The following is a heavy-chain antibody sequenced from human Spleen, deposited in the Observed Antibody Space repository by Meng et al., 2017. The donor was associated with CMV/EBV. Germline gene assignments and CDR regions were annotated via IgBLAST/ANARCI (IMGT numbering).Heavy chain of an antibody. V-gene: IGHV2-5*02. CDR3: AHTPSLITGTTWFDP. Sequence: QLSLKESGPTLVKPNQTLTLTCIFSGFSLSTCGVGVGWIRQPPGKALEWLALIYWDDDKRYSPSLKSRLTITKDTSKNQVVLTMTNMDPVDTATYYCAHTPSLITGTTWFDPWGQGTLVTVSS. CDR2: IYWDDDK. D-gene: IGHD1-20*01. J-gene: IGHJ5*02. CDR1: GFSLSTCGVG.